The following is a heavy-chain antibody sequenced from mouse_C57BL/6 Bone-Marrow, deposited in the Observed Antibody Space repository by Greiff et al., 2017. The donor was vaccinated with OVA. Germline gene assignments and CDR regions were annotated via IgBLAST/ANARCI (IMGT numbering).Heavy chain of an antibody. CDR1: GYTFTSYW. Sequence: QVQLKQPGAELVKPGASVKLSCKASGYTFTSYWMHWVKQRPGQGLEWIGMIHPNSGSTNYNEKFKSKATLTVDKSSSTAYMQLSSLTSEDSAVYYCAREGVSVVAENYWGQGTTLTVSS. CDR2: IHPNSGST. D-gene: IGHD1-1*01. V-gene: IGHV1-64*01. CDR3: AREGVSVVAENY. J-gene: IGHJ2*01.